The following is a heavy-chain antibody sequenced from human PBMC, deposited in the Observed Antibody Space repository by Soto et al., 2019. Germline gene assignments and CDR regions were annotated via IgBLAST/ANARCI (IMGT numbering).Heavy chain of an antibody. V-gene: IGHV5-51*01. Sequence: GESLKISCKGSGYSFTSYWIGWVRQMPGKGLEWMGIIYPGDSDTRYSPSFQGQVTTSADKSISTAYLQWSSLKASDTAMYYCARHYCSGGSCYSYYYYYGMDVWGQGTTVTVSS. J-gene: IGHJ6*02. D-gene: IGHD2-15*01. CDR1: GYSFTSYW. CDR2: IYPGDSDT. CDR3: ARHYCSGGSCYSYYYYYGMDV.